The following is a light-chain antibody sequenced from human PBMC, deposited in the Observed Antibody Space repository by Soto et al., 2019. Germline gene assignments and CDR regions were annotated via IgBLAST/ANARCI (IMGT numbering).Light chain of an antibody. V-gene: IGLV2-11*01. CDR1: SSDVGGYNY. CDR3: CSYAGSYPFV. CDR2: DVD. Sequence: QSALTQARSVSGSPGQSVTISCTETSSDVGGYNYVSWYQHHPGKAPKLMIYDVDKRPSGVPGRFAGSKSGNTASLNISGLQAEDEADYYRCSYAGSYPFVFGTGTKVTVL. J-gene: IGLJ1*01.